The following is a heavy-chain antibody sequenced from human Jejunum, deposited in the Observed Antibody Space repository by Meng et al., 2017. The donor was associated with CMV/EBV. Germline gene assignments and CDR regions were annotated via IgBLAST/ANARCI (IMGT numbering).Heavy chain of an antibody. Sequence: QVQLVLVGAEVEKPGASVKVSCKASDYTFYTHAISWVRQAPGQGLEWMGGLIPVLNKAKSAPRFQDRVTFTADETTTTAYMELSSLTFEDTAVYFCARGRGNQPLFDFWGQGTLVTVSS. CDR3: ARGRGNQPLFDF. CDR2: LIPVLNKA. D-gene: IGHD2/OR15-2a*01. J-gene: IGHJ4*02. V-gene: IGHV1-69*10. CDR1: DYTFYTHA.